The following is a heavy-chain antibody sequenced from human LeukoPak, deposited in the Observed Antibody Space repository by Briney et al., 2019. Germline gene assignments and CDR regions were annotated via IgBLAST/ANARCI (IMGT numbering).Heavy chain of an antibody. Sequence: SETLSLTCAVYGGSFSGYYWSWIRQPPGKGLEWIGAINHSRSTNYNPSLKSRVTISVDTSKNQFSLKLSSVTAADTAVYYCARGRGTVTTRNWFDPWGQGTLVTVSS. CDR2: INHSRST. J-gene: IGHJ5*02. D-gene: IGHD4-17*01. V-gene: IGHV4-34*01. CDR3: ARGRGTVTTRNWFDP. CDR1: GGSFSGYY.